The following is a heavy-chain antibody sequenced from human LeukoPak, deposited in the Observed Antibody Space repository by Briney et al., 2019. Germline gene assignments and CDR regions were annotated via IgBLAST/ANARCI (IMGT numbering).Heavy chain of an antibody. J-gene: IGHJ4*02. CDR2: ISWNSGSI. CDR3: AKEGVQGKIRMYYYDSSGYLLH. Sequence: RSGGSLRLSCAASGFTFDDYAMHWVRQAPGKGLEWVSGISWNSGSIGYADSVKGRFTISRDNAKNSLYLQMNSLRAEDTALYYCAKEGVQGKIRMYYYDSSGYLLHWGQGTLVTVSS. D-gene: IGHD3-22*01. CDR1: GFTFDDYA. V-gene: IGHV3-9*01.